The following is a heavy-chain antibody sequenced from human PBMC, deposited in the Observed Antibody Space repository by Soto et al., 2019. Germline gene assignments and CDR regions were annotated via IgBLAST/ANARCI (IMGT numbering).Heavy chain of an antibody. Sequence: QVQLVESGGGVVQPERSLRLSCAASGFTFSRQAMHWVRQAPGRGLEWVAVIWYHGIDKYYADSVKGRFTISRDNSKNTVYLQMTGLRGEDTAVYYCATGFLGLCTGGNCPLDYWGQGTLVTVSS. CDR2: IWYHGIDK. J-gene: IGHJ4*02. CDR3: ATGFLGLCTGGNCPLDY. V-gene: IGHV3-33*01. CDR1: GFTFSRQA. D-gene: IGHD2-15*01.